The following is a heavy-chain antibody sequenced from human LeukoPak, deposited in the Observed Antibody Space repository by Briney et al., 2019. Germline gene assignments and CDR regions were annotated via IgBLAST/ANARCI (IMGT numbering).Heavy chain of an antibody. CDR2: ISSSSSYI. V-gene: IGHV3-21*01. CDR1: GFTFSSYS. D-gene: IGHD3-16*01. CDR3: ARGDRLGAALLASFDY. J-gene: IGHJ4*02. Sequence: GGSLRLSCAASGFTFSSYSMGWVRQAPGKGLEWVSSISSSSSYIYYADSLKGRFTISRDNAKNSLYLQMNSLRAEDTAVYYCARGDRLGAALLASFDYWGQGTLVTVSS.